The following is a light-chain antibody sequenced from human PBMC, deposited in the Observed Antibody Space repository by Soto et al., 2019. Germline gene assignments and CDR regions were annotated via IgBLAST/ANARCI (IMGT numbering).Light chain of an antibody. Sequence: QSVPTQPASMSGSPGQSITISCTGTSSDVGGYDYVSWYQLHPGKAPKLMIFEVSNRPSGVSYRFSGSKSGNTASLTISGLQAEDEADYFCSSYSISTADLFGTGTKVTVL. CDR2: EVS. J-gene: IGLJ1*01. CDR3: SSYSISTADL. V-gene: IGLV2-14*01. CDR1: SSDVGGYDY.